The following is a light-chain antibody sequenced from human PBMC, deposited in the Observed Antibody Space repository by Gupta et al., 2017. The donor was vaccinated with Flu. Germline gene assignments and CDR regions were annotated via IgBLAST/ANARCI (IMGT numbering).Light chain of an antibody. CDR2: AAS. CDR3: QQTDRAPRT. J-gene: IGKJ1*01. V-gene: IGKV1-39*01. Sequence: DIQMTQSPSSLSASVGDRVTITCRASQSVGSYINWYQQRPGKAPQLLIYAASTLQRGVPVRFSGGGSGTDFTLTISSLEPEDFATYYCQQTDRAPRTFGQGTKVEI. CDR1: QSVGSY.